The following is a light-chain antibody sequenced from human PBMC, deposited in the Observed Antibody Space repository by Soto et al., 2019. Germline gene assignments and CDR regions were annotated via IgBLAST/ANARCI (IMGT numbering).Light chain of an antibody. V-gene: IGLV2-23*01. CDR3: CSYAASSTDV. CDR2: DAS. CDR1: SSDVGNYNL. Sequence: QSVLTQPASVSGSPGQSITISCTGTSSDVGNYNLVSWYQQHPGKAPKLIIYDASQRPSGVSNRFSGSKSGNTASLTISGLQAEDEADYYCCSYAASSTDVFGTGTKLTVL. J-gene: IGLJ1*01.